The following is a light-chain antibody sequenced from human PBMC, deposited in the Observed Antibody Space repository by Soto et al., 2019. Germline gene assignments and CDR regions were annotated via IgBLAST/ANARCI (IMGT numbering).Light chain of an antibody. Sequence: NFMLTQPHSVSESPGKTVTISCTRSSGSIANNYVQWYQQRPGSAPTTVIYENNQRPSGGPGGFSGSTDGSSNSASLTISGLQTEDEADYYCQSYDSDFVIFGGGTQLTVL. CDR2: ENN. J-gene: IGLJ2*01. CDR1: SGSIANNY. CDR3: QSYDSDFVI. V-gene: IGLV6-57*04.